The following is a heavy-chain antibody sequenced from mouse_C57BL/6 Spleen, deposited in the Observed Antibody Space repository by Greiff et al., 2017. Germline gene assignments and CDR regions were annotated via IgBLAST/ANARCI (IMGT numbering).Heavy chain of an antibody. V-gene: IGHV1-80*01. J-gene: IGHJ2*01. CDR1: GYAFSSYW. CDR3: ARTTVVANYFDY. CDR2: IYPGDGDT. D-gene: IGHD1-1*01. Sequence: QVQLQQSGAELVKPGASVKISCKASGYAFSSYWMNWVKQRPGKGLAWIGQIYPGDGDTNYNGKFKGKATLTADKSSSTAYMQLSSLTSEDSAVYFCARTTVVANYFDYWGQGTTRTVSS.